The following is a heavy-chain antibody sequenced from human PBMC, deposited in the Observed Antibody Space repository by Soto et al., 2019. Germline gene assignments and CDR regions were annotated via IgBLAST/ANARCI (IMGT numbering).Heavy chain of an antibody. J-gene: IGHJ4*02. D-gene: IGHD5-12*01. CDR1: GASISSGDYF. Sequence: SETLSLTCTVSGASISSGDYFWSWIRQSPGKGLQWIGYIYDSGSSYYNPSLKSRVTMSVDTSKNQFSLKVTSMTAADTAVYYCARERREKIHDGYDIDYWGQGTLVTVSS. V-gene: IGHV4-30-4*01. CDR2: IYDSGSS. CDR3: ARERREKIHDGYDIDY.